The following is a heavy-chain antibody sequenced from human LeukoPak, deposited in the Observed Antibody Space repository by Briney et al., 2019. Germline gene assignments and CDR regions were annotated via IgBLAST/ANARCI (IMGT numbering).Heavy chain of an antibody. Sequence: SETLSLTCSVSGGSISTTIYYWGWIRQPPGKGLEWIGSIYYTGSTYYNPSPKSRVTMSVDTSKNQFSLKLSSVTAADTAVYYCVEMATRWYFDHWGQGTLATVSS. CDR2: IYYTGST. CDR1: GGSISTTIYY. D-gene: IGHD5-24*01. V-gene: IGHV4-39*01. CDR3: VEMATRWYFDH. J-gene: IGHJ4*02.